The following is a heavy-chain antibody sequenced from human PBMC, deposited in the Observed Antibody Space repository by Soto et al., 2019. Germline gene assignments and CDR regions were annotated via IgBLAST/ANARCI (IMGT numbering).Heavy chain of an antibody. CDR2: ISGSGVAT. Sequence: EVQLLESGGGVVQPGGSLRLSCAASGFTFSAYAMSWVRQAPGKGLEWVSVISGSGVATYYADSVKGRFTISRDNSKNTLYLQMNSLRAEDTAVYYCARQEYSTTWYLKYWGQGTLVTVSS. CDR1: GFTFSAYA. V-gene: IGHV3-23*01. J-gene: IGHJ4*02. CDR3: ARQEYSTTWYLKY. D-gene: IGHD6-13*01.